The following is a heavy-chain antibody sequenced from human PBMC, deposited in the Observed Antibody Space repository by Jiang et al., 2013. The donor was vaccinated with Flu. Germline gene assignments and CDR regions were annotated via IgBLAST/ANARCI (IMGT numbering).Heavy chain of an antibody. Sequence: QLLESGGGLVQPGGSLRLSCAASGFTFSSYSMNWVRQAPGKGLEWVSYISSSSSTIYYADSVKGRFTISRDNAKNSLYLQMNSLRDEDTAVYYCARDLLTAMVSYYFDYWGQGTLVTVSS. CDR2: ISSSSSTI. D-gene: IGHD5-18*01. CDR1: GFTFSSYS. CDR3: ARDLLTAMVSYYFDY. J-gene: IGHJ4*02. V-gene: IGHV3-48*02.